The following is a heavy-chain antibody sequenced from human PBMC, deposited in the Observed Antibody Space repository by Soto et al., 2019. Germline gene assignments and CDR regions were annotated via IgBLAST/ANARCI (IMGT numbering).Heavy chain of an antibody. V-gene: IGHV4-34*01. J-gene: IGHJ6*02. D-gene: IGHD3-10*01. CDR1: GGSFSGYY. CDR3: ARDGSGSYQNSYYYYGMDV. Sequence: PSETLSLTCAVYGGSFSGYYWSWIRQPPGKGLEWIGEINHSGSTNYNPSLKSRVTISVDTSKNQFSLKLSSVTAADTAVYYCARDGSGSYQNSYYYYGMDVWGQGTTVNVSS. CDR2: INHSGST.